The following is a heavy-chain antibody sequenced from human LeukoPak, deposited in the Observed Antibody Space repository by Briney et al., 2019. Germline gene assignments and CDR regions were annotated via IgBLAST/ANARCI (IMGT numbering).Heavy chain of an antibody. V-gene: IGHV3-7*03. CDR2: IKQDGSEK. D-gene: IGHD2-15*01. J-gene: IGHJ6*04. CDR1: GFTFSSYW. CDR3: ARDQVVVAATDYYYYGMDV. Sequence: GRSLRLSCAASGFTFSSYWMSWVRQAPGKGLGWVANIKQDGSEKYYVDSVKGRFTISRDNAKNSLYLQMNSLRAEDTAVYYCARDQVVVAATDYYYYGMDVWGKGTTVTVSS.